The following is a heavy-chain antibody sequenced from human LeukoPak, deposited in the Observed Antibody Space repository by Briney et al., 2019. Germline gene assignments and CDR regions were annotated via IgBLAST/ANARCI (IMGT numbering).Heavy chain of an antibody. Sequence: GGSLRLSCAASGFTFSSYAMSWVRQAPGKGLEWVSAISGSGGSTYYADSVKGRFTISRDNSKNTLYLQMNSLRAEDTAVYYCANSGIAVDPYYYYGMDVWGQRTTVTVSS. CDR3: ANSGIAVDPYYYYGMDV. CDR1: GFTFSSYA. D-gene: IGHD6-19*01. J-gene: IGHJ6*02. V-gene: IGHV3-23*01. CDR2: ISGSGGST.